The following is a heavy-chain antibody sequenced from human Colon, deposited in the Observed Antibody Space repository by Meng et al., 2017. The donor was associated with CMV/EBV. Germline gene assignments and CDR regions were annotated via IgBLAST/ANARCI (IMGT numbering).Heavy chain of an antibody. Sequence: SRRLSCVACGFPFRNYAMIWVRQAPGKGLEWVSTVSIGGGATYYTDSVKGRFTISRDDSKDTLCLQMNSLRVDDTAIYYCANIRHNYWGRGTLVTVSS. CDR1: GFPFRNYA. J-gene: IGHJ4*02. V-gene: IGHV3-23*01. CDR3: ANIRHNY. CDR2: VSIGGGAT.